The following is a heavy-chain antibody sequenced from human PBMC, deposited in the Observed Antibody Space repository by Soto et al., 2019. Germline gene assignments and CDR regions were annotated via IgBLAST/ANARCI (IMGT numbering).Heavy chain of an antibody. V-gene: IGHV3-23*01. CDR3: AKDPIAAAGYYYYYGMDV. Sequence: GGSLRLSCAASGFTFSDYAMTWVRQAPGKGLEWVSAISGSGGSTYYADSVKGRFTISRDNSKNTLYLQMNSLRAEDTAVYYCAKDPIAAAGYYYYYGMDVWGQGTTVTVSS. CDR2: ISGSGGST. D-gene: IGHD6-13*01. J-gene: IGHJ6*02. CDR1: GFTFSDYA.